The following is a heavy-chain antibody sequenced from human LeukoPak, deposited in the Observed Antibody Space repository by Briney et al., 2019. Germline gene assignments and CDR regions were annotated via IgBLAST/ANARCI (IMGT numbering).Heavy chain of an antibody. Sequence: GGSLRLSCAASGFTFSSYGMHWVRQAPGKGLEWVALIWYDGSNKYYADSVKGRFTISRDNSKNTLYLQMNSLRAEDTAMYYCARVRIGGYCGGDCYSPDYWGQGTWSPSPQ. J-gene: IGHJ4*02. CDR1: GFTFSSYG. D-gene: IGHD2-21*02. V-gene: IGHV3-33*01. CDR3: ARVRIGGYCGGDCYSPDY. CDR2: IWYDGSNK.